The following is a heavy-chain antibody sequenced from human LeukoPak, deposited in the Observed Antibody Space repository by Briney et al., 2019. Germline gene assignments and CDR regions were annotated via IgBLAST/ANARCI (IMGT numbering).Heavy chain of an antibody. Sequence: ASVKVSCKVSGYTLTELSMHWVRQAPGKGLEWMGGFDPEDGETIYAQKFQGRVTMTEDTSTDTAYMELSSLRSEDTAVYYCATDRGVSGLVLPYPLPQSGFDPWGQGTLVTVSS. D-gene: IGHD6-19*01. CDR2: FDPEDGET. V-gene: IGHV1-24*01. CDR3: ATDRGVSGLVLPYPLPQSGFDP. J-gene: IGHJ5*02. CDR1: GYTLTELS.